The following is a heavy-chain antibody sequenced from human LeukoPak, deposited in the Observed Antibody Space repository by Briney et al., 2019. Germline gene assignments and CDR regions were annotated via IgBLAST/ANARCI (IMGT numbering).Heavy chain of an antibody. D-gene: IGHD3-10*01. CDR1: GLTFSTYW. CDR2: IKQDGSEK. V-gene: IGHV3-7*01. CDR3: AGGIAMVRGGDV. J-gene: IGHJ6*04. Sequence: AGSLRLSCAASGLTFSTYWMTWVRQAPGKGLEWEANIKQDGSEKNYVDSVKGRFTISRDNAKNSLYLQMNSLRVEDTAVYYCAGGIAMVRGGDVCGKGTTVTVSS.